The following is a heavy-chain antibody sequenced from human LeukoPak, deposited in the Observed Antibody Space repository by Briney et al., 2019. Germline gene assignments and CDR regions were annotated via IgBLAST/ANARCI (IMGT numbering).Heavy chain of an antibody. CDR1: GGSISSYY. V-gene: IGHV4-59*08. Sequence: SETLSLTCTVSGGSISSYYWSWIRQPPGKGLEWIGYIYYSGSTNYNPSLKSRSTIAVDTSKNQFSLKLSSVTGADTAVYYCARRPNGSGSLYAFDIWGQGTMVTVSS. J-gene: IGHJ3*02. D-gene: IGHD3-10*01. CDR2: IYYSGST. CDR3: ARRPNGSGSLYAFDI.